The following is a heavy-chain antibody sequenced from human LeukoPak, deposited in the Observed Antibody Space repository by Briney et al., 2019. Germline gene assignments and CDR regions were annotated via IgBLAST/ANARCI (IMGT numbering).Heavy chain of an antibody. D-gene: IGHD2-15*01. CDR3: ARVNLGRYCSGGSCSYYFDY. J-gene: IGHJ4*02. V-gene: IGHV1-69*06. Sequence: SVKVSCKASGGTFSSYAISWVRQAPGQGLEWMGGIIPIFGTANYAQKFQGRVTITADKSTSTAYMELSSLRSEDTVVYYCARVNLGRYCSGGSCSYYFDYWGQGTLVTVSS. CDR1: GGTFSSYA. CDR2: IIPIFGTA.